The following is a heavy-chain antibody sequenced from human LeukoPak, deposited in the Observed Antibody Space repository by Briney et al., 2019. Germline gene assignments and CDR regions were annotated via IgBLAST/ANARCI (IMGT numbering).Heavy chain of an antibody. V-gene: IGHV1-2*02. CDR2: INPNSGGI. J-gene: IGHJ4*02. CDR3: ARDLGGYSYGFIDY. Sequence: ASVKVSCKASGYTFTGYYMHWVRQAPGQGLEWMGWINPNSGGINYAQKFQGRVTMTRDTSISTAYMELSRLRSDDTAVYYCARDLGGYSYGFIDYWGQGTLVTVSS. D-gene: IGHD5-18*01. CDR1: GYTFTGYY.